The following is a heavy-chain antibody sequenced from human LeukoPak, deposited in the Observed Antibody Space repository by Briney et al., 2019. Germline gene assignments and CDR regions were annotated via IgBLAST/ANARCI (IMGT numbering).Heavy chain of an antibody. CDR3: AKVSTIIEAGLRYFDL. J-gene: IGHJ2*01. D-gene: IGHD6-19*01. CDR2: ISSSGGST. Sequence: GGSLRLSCAASGFTFSSSAMSWVRQVPGKGLEWVSGISSSGGSTNYADSVRGRFTISRDNSKNTLYLQVNSLRAEDTALYYCAKVSTIIEAGLRYFDLWGRGTLVTVSS. V-gene: IGHV3-23*01. CDR1: GFTFSSSA.